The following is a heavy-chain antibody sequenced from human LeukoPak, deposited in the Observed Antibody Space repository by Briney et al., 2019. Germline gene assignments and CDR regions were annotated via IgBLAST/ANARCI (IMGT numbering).Heavy chain of an antibody. J-gene: IGHJ4*02. CDR1: GYTFSYYG. CDR2: INAGSGDG. Sequence: ASVKVSCKASGYTFSYYGVQWVRQAPGQTLEWMGWINAGSGDGKYSPKFHDRLTMTSDTSATTLYMELNSLRSEDTAVYYCARSGDNWSCDNWGQGTLVTVSS. D-gene: IGHD5-24*01. CDR3: ARSGDNWSCDN. V-gene: IGHV1-3*01.